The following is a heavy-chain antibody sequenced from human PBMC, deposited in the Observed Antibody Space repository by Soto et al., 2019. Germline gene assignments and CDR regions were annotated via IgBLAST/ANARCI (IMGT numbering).Heavy chain of an antibody. J-gene: IGHJ4*02. V-gene: IGHV3-30*18. D-gene: IGHD2-15*01. Sequence: PGGSLRLSCAASGFTFSSYGMHWVRQAPGKGLEWVAVISYDGSNKYYADSVKGRFTISRDNSKNTLYLQMNSLRAEDTAVYYCAKEGPSHRTLDYWGQGTLVTVSS. CDR2: ISYDGSNK. CDR3: AKEGPSHRTLDY. CDR1: GFTFSSYG.